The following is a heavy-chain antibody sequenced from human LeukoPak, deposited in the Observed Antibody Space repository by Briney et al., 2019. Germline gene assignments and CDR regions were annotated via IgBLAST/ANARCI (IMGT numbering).Heavy chain of an antibody. CDR3: ARVGPWVNPDYYYYYMDV. Sequence: GGSLRLSCAASGFTFSSYSMNWVRQAPGKGLEWVAYISGRTSTIYYADSVYGRFTISRDNAKNSLYLQMNSLRAEDTAVYYCARVGPWVNPDYYYYYMDVWGKGTTVTVSS. D-gene: IGHD1-14*01. CDR1: GFTFSSYS. V-gene: IGHV3-48*01. J-gene: IGHJ6*03. CDR2: ISGRTSTI.